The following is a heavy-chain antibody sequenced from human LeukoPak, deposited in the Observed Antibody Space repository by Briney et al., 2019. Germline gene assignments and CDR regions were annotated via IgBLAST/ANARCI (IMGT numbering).Heavy chain of an antibody. J-gene: IGHJ4*02. CDR1: GGTFSSYA. D-gene: IGHD6-19*01. Sequence: SVKVSCQASGGTFSSYAISWVRQAPGQGLEWMGRIIPIFGTANYAQKFQGRVTITTDESTSTAYMELSSLRSEDTAVYYCARGKWRIAVAGTFDYWGQGTLVTVSS. V-gene: IGHV1-69*05. CDR2: IIPIFGTA. CDR3: ARGKWRIAVAGTFDY.